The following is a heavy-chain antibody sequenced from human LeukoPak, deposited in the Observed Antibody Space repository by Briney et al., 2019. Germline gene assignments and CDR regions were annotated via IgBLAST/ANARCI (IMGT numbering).Heavy chain of an antibody. CDR1: GYTFTGYY. CDR3: ARGGHGDYSNPGDY. Sequence: ASVKVSCKASGYTFTGYYMHWVRQAPGQGLEWMGWINPNSGGTNYAQKFQGRVTMTRDMSTSTVYMELSSLRSEDTAVYYCARGGHGDYSNPGDYWGQGTLVTVSS. D-gene: IGHD4-17*01. V-gene: IGHV1-2*02. J-gene: IGHJ4*02. CDR2: INPNSGGT.